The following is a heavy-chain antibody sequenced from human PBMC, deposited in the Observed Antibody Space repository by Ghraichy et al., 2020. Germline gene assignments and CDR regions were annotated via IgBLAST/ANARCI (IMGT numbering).Heavy chain of an antibody. Sequence: GESLNISCPGTGDTIRSCSRHWFSQAPGKGLAWVAGIRYDGSNKYYADSLKGRFTISRDNSKNTLYLQMNSLRAEDTAVYYCARDRITMVRGVILYYYGMDVWGQGTTVTVSS. J-gene: IGHJ6*02. D-gene: IGHD3-10*01. CDR3: ARDRITMVRGVILYYYGMDV. CDR1: GDTIRSCS. CDR2: IRYDGSNK. V-gene: IGHV3-33*01.